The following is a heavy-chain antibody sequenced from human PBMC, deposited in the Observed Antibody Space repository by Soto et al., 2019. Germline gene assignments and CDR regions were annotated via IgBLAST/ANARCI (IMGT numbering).Heavy chain of an antibody. D-gene: IGHD3-10*01. J-gene: IGHJ6*02. CDR2: VYYSGST. CDR1: GGSISSGPYS. CDR3: ARQSEYYYASGRAAPLYGMDV. V-gene: IGHV4-39*01. Sequence: SETLSLTCTVSGGSISSGPYSWGWIRQPPGKGLEWIGNVYYSGSTYSNPSLKSRLTISADTSKNQFSLKLSSVTAADTAVYFCARQSEYYYASGRAAPLYGMDVWGQGTTVTVSS.